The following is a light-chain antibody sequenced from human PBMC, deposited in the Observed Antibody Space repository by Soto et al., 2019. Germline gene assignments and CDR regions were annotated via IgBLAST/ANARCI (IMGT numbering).Light chain of an antibody. J-gene: IGKJ5*01. CDR2: EIS. CDR1: QSLVHSDGNTY. CDR3: MQATQFPIT. Sequence: DIVMTQTPLSSPVTLGQPASISCRSSQSLVHSDGNTYLSWLQQRPGQPPRHLIYEISNRFSGVTDRFSGSGAGTDFTLKISRVDAEDVGVYYCMQATQFPITFGQGTRLEIK. V-gene: IGKV2-24*01.